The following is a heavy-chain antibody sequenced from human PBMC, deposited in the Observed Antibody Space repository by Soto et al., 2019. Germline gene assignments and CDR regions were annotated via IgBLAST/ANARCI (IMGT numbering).Heavy chain of an antibody. CDR3: ATEIDGTTVTSFNF. Sequence: GSVKVSCKASGYTFSGSVMHWVRQAPGQRLEGMGWINADNGNTKYSQKFQGRVTITRDTSASTAYMELSSLRSEDTTVYYCATEIDGTTVTSFNFWGQGTLVTVSS. J-gene: IGHJ4*02. D-gene: IGHD4-17*01. CDR2: INADNGNT. CDR1: GYTFSGSV. V-gene: IGHV1-3*01.